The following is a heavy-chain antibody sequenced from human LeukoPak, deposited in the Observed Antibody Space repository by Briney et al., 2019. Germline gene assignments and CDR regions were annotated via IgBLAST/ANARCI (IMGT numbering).Heavy chain of an antibody. J-gene: IGHJ4*02. CDR3: ARGGPLYDFWSGYATI. CDR2: IYTSGST. V-gene: IGHV4-4*07. CDR1: GGSISSYY. D-gene: IGHD3-3*01. Sequence: PSETLSLTCTVAGGSISSYYWSLIRQPAGKGLEWIGRIYTSGSTNYNPSLKSRVTMSVDTSKNQFSLKLSSVTAADTAVYYCARGGPLYDFWSGYATIWGQGTLVTVSS.